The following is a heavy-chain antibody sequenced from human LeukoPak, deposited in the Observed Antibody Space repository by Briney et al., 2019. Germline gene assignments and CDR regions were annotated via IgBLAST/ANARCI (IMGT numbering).Heavy chain of an antibody. D-gene: IGHD5-18*01. CDR2: IYYSGST. CDR1: GGSTSSYY. V-gene: IGHV4-59*01. J-gene: IGHJ6*02. Sequence: SETLSLTCTVSGGSTSSYYWSWIRQPPGKGLEWIGYIYYSGSTNYNPSLKSRVTISVDTSKNQFSLKLSSVTAADTAMYYCARDGVTPYYYYGMDVWGQGTTVTVSS. CDR3: ARDGVTPYYYYGMDV.